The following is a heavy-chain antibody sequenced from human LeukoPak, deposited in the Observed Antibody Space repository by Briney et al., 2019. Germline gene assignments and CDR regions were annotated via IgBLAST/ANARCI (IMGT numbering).Heavy chain of an antibody. D-gene: IGHD1-1*01. J-gene: IGHJ4*02. V-gene: IGHV1-2*02. Sequence: GASVKVSCKASGYTFTGYYMHWVRQAPGQGLEWMGWINPNSGGTNYAQKSLGRVTMTRDTSISTAYMELSSLRSDDTAFYYCARVTTGVYGNWGQGTLVTVSS. CDR1: GYTFTGYY. CDR2: INPNSGGT. CDR3: ARVTTGVYGN.